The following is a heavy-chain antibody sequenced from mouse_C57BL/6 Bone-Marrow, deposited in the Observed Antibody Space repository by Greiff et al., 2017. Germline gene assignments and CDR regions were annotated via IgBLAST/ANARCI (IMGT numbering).Heavy chain of an antibody. V-gene: IGHV14-2*01. J-gene: IGHJ2*01. CDR2: IDPEDGET. CDR1: GFNIKDYY. CDR3: TRSLIYAGTNS. Sequence: VQLQQSGAELVKPGASVKLSCTASGFNIKDYYIHWVKQRTEQGLEWIGRIDPEDGETKYAPKFKDKATITADTSSNTAYLQLSSLTSEDTAVYYGTRSLIYAGTNSGGQGTAPTVSS. D-gene: IGHD4-1*01.